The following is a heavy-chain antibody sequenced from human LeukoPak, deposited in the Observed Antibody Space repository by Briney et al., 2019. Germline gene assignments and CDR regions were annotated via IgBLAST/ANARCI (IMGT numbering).Heavy chain of an antibody. Sequence: SETLSLTCTVSGGSVSSGSYYWSWIRQPPGKGLEWIGYIYYSGSTNYNPSLKSRVTISVDTSKNQFSLKLCSVTAADTAVYYCSRAPTGDGGLINYWGQGTLVTVSS. D-gene: IGHD7-27*01. V-gene: IGHV4-61*01. CDR2: IYYSGST. CDR1: GGSVSSGSYY. J-gene: IGHJ4*02. CDR3: SRAPTGDGGLINY.